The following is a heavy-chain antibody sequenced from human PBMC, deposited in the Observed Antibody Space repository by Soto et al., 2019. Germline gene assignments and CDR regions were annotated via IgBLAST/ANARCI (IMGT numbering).Heavy chain of an antibody. Sequence: QVQLVQSGAEVKKPGSSVKVSCKASGGTFSSYAISWVRQVPGQGLEWMGGIIPIFGTANYAQKFQGRVTITADESTSTAYMELSSLRSEDTAVYYCARLSTMVRGVITGSHGMDVWGQGTTVTVSS. CDR3: ARLSTMVRGVITGSHGMDV. CDR2: IIPIFGTA. D-gene: IGHD3-10*01. V-gene: IGHV1-69*01. CDR1: GGTFSSYA. J-gene: IGHJ6*02.